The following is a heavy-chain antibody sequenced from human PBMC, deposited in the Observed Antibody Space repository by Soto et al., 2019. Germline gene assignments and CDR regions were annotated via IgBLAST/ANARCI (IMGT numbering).Heavy chain of an antibody. CDR1: GFTFSSYG. J-gene: IGHJ4*02. CDR3: AKDKDSSGWYHPHFDY. V-gene: IGHV3-30*18. CDR2: ISYDGSNK. Sequence: PGGSLRLSCAASGFTFSSYGMHWVRQAPGKGLEWVAVISYDGSNKYYADSVKGRFTISRDNSKNTLYLQMNSLRAEDTAVYYCAKDKDSSGWYHPHFDYWGQGTLVTVSS. D-gene: IGHD6-19*01.